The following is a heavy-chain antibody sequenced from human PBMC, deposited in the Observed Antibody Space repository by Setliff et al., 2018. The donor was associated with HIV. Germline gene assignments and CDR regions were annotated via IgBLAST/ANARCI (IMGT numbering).Heavy chain of an antibody. CDR2: IYFNGKT. V-gene: IGHV4-31*03. Sequence: SETLSLTCTVSGGLITNDGYYWTWIRQHPEKGLEWIGYIYFNGKTYYNPSLGGRATMSVGTSKNQFSLMLSSVIAADTAVYYCARDMHANINAQDVWGQGTLVTVSS. J-gene: IGHJ1*01. CDR1: GGLITNDGYY. D-gene: IGHD2-8*01. CDR3: ARDMHANINAQDV.